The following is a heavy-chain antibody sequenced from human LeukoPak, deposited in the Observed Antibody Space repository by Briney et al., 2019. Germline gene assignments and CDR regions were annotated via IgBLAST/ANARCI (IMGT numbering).Heavy chain of an antibody. V-gene: IGHV1-2*02. CDR1: GYTFTGYY. Sequence: ASVKVSCKASGYTFTGYYMHWVRQAPGQGLEWMGYINPNSGGTNYAQKFQGRVTMTRDTSISTAYMELSRLRSDDTAVYYCARVNYYDSSGYQYWGQGTLVTVSS. CDR2: INPNSGGT. D-gene: IGHD3-22*01. J-gene: IGHJ4*02. CDR3: ARVNYYDSSGYQY.